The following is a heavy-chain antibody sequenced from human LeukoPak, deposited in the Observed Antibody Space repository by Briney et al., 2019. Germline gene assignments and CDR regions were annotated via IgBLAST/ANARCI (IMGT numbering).Heavy chain of an antibody. Sequence: PGGSLRLSCVASGFTFTSYSMNWVRQAPGKGLGWVGCIKSKTDGGTTDYAAPVKGRFTISRDDSKNTLYLQMNSLKTEDTAVYYCTTGPYPYWGQGTLVTVYS. J-gene: IGHJ4*02. CDR3: TTGPYPY. V-gene: IGHV3-15*01. CDR1: GFTFTSYS. CDR2: IKSKTDGGTT.